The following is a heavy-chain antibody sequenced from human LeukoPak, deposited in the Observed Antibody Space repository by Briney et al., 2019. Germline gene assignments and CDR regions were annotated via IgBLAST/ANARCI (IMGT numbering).Heavy chain of an antibody. Sequence: PSETLSLTCTVSGGSISSGGYYWSWIRQHPGKGLEWIGYIYYSGSTYYNPSLKSRVTISVDTSKNQFSLKLSSVTAADTAVYYCARDREYDIFDWSYYYGMDVWGQGTTVTVSS. CDR1: GGSISSGGYY. D-gene: IGHD3-9*01. J-gene: IGHJ6*02. V-gene: IGHV4-31*03. CDR3: ARDREYDIFDWSYYYGMDV. CDR2: IYYSGST.